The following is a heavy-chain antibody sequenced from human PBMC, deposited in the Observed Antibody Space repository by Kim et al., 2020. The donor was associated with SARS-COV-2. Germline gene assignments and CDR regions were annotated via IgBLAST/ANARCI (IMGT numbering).Heavy chain of an antibody. CDR2: IYYSGST. V-gene: IGHV4-59*08. J-gene: IGHJ3*02. CDR3: ARHPIGNYAFDI. Sequence: SETLSLTCTVSGGSISSYYWSWIRQPPGKGLEWIGYIYYSGSTNYNPSLKSRVTISVDTSKNQFSLKLSSVTAADTAVYYCARHPIGNYAFDIWGQGTMVTVSS. CDR1: GGSISSYY. D-gene: IGHD1-7*01.